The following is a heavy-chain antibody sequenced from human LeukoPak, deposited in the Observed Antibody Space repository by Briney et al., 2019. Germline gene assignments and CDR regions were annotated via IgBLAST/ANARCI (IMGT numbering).Heavy chain of an antibody. CDR2: ISAYNGNT. Sequence: WASVKVSRKASGYTFTSYGISWVRQAPGQGLEWMGWISAYNGNTNYAQKLQGRVIMTTDTSTSTAYMELRSLRSDDTAVYYCARARQWLPTGGFDYWGQGTLVTVSS. D-gene: IGHD6-19*01. CDR1: GYTFTSYG. V-gene: IGHV1-18*01. J-gene: IGHJ4*02. CDR3: ARARQWLPTGGFDY.